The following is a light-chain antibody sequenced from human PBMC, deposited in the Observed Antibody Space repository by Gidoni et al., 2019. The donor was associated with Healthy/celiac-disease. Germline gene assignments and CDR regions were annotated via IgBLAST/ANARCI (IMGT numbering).Light chain of an antibody. CDR3: QQYANSLYS. J-gene: IGKJ2*03. CDR1: QSVSSSY. V-gene: IGKV3-20*01. CDR2: GSS. Sequence: ESVLTQSPGTLSLSPGERATLSCRASQSVSSSYLAWYPQKPDPAPRLLLYGSSHRATGIPDMFSGSGSGTVFTLTISSLEPEVFAVFYCQQYANSLYSFGPGTKLEI.